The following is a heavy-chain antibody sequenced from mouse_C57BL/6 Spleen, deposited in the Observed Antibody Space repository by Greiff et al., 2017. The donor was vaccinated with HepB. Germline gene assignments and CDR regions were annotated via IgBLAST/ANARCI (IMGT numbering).Heavy chain of an antibody. CDR3: AVYYDYDGDY. CDR2: IDPSDSYT. V-gene: IGHV1-50*01. CDR1: GYTFTSYW. J-gene: IGHJ2*01. D-gene: IGHD2-4*01. Sequence: QVQLQQPGAELVKPGASVKLSCKASGYTFTSYWMQWVKQRPGQGLEWIGEIDPSDSYTNYNQKFKGKATLTVDTSSSTAYLQLSSLTSEDSAVYYCAVYYDYDGDYWDQGTTLTVSS.